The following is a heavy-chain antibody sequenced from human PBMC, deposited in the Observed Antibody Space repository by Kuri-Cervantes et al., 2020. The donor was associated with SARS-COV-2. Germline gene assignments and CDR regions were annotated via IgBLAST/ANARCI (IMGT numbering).Heavy chain of an antibody. CDR1: ETTFPNYD. J-gene: IGHJ3*02. D-gene: IGHD6-13*01. CDR3: ARGVGSSWYVDDAFDI. V-gene: IGHV1-8*01. Sequence: ASVKVSCKAPETTFPNYDINWVRQATGQGLEWMGMVKTNSGNTLYAQICQGRVTITTDESTSTAYMELSSLRSEDTAVYYCARGVGSSWYVDDAFDIWGQGTMVTVSS. CDR2: VKTNSGNT.